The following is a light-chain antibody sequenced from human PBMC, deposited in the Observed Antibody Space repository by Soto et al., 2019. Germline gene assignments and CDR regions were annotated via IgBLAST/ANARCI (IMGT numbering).Light chain of an antibody. J-gene: IGLJ2*01. Sequence: QSALTQPASVSGSPGQSITISCTGTSSDVGGYNYVSWYQQHPGKAPKLMIYEVSKRPLGVPDRFSGSKSGNTASLTVSGLQAEDEADYYCSSYAGSNNVVFGGGTKVTVL. CDR1: SSDVGGYNY. CDR2: EVS. V-gene: IGLV2-8*01. CDR3: SSYAGSNNVV.